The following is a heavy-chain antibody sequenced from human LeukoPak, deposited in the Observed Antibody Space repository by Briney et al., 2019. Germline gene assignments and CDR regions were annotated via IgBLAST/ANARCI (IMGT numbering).Heavy chain of an antibody. CDR1: GLSLNSYA. D-gene: IGHD2-21*01. CDR3: ARAGLFHGY. J-gene: IGHJ4*02. Sequence: GGSLRLSCTASGLSLNSYAMSWVRQVPGKGLEWVSASSSGDDGKWYAESVKGRFTISRDNAKNSLYLQMNSLRAEDTAVYYCARAGLFHGYWGQGTLVTVSS. CDR2: SSSGDDGK. V-gene: IGHV3-23*01.